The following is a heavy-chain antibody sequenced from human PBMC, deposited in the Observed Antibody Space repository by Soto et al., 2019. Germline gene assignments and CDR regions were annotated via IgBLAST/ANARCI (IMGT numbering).Heavy chain of an antibody. V-gene: IGHV4-34*01. CDR3: ARGRRARDFVF. J-gene: IGHJ4*02. Sequence: QVELQQWGAGLLKPSETLSLTCAVYGGSFSGYYWSWIRQPPGKGLEWIGESNHSGSTNYNPSLKSRVPLSVDTSKNQCSLKLSYVPAADTAVYYCARGRRARDFVFWGQGTLVTVSS. CDR2: SNHSGST. CDR1: GGSFSGYY. D-gene: IGHD3-9*01.